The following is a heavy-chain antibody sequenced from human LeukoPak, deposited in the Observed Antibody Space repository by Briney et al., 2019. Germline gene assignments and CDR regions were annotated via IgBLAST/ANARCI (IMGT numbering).Heavy chain of an antibody. V-gene: IGHV3-30-3*01. Sequence: GGSLRLSCAASGFTFSSYAMHWVRQAPGKGLEWVAVISYDGSNKYYADSVKGRFTISRDNSKNTLYLQMNSLRAEDTAVYYCARSAQRGYGYCSRTSCYWDYFDYWGQGTLVTVSS. D-gene: IGHD2-2*01. CDR1: GFTFSSYA. J-gene: IGHJ4*02. CDR3: ARSAQRGYGYCSRTSCYWDYFDY. CDR2: ISYDGSNK.